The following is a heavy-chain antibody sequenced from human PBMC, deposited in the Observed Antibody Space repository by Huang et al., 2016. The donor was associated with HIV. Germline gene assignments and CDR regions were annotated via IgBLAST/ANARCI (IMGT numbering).Heavy chain of an antibody. CDR3: ARDLWLRDLYYYYYMDV. V-gene: IGHV3-30-3*01. D-gene: IGHD5-12*01. J-gene: IGHJ6*03. CDR1: RFTFSNYA. Sequence: QVQLVESGGGVVQPGRSLRLSCAASRFTFSNYAMHWVRQAQGKGLEWVAVISYDGSNKYYADAVKGRFTISRDNSKNTLYLQMNSLRAEDTAVYYCARDLWLRDLYYYYYMDVWGKGTTVTVSS. CDR2: ISYDGSNK.